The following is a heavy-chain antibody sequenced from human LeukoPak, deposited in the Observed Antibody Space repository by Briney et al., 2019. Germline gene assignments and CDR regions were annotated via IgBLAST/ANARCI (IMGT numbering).Heavy chain of an antibody. V-gene: IGHV3-48*01. Sequence: GGSLRLSCAAAGLTFSTNSMNWVRQAPGKGLEWVSYISFSSSTIYYADSVKGRFTISRDNAKNLLYLQMNSLRAEDTAVYYCARAGSAYYYYYMDVWGKGTTVTVSS. D-gene: IGHD1-26*01. CDR2: ISFSSSTI. J-gene: IGHJ6*03. CDR1: GLTFSTNS. CDR3: ARAGSAYYYYYMDV.